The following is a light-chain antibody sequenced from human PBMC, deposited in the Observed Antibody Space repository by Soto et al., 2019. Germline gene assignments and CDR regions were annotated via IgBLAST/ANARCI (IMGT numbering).Light chain of an antibody. Sequence: QSVLTQPPSASGSPGQSVTISCTGTSSDVGGYNYVSWYQHHPGKAPKLMSYDVSKRPSGVPDRFSSSKSGNTASLTVSGLQAEDEADYYCSSYAGSNNYVFGTGTKLTVL. V-gene: IGLV2-8*01. J-gene: IGLJ1*01. CDR3: SSYAGSNNYV. CDR2: DVS. CDR1: SSDVGGYNY.